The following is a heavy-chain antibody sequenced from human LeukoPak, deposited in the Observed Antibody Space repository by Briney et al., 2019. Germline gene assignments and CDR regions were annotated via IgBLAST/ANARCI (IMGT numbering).Heavy chain of an antibody. CDR2: LNPDSGKT. D-gene: IGHD3-9*01. V-gene: IGHV1-8*01. CDR3: VRVVRYSDNCMAV. CDR1: GYTFTDYD. J-gene: IGHJ6*02. Sequence: ASVKVSCKPSGYTFTDYDINWVRQATGQGLEWMGWLNPDSGKTVYAQSFQGRVSVTRNSHISTAYMQFSSLRSEDTAVYFCVRVVRYSDNCMAVWGQGPTVPVS.